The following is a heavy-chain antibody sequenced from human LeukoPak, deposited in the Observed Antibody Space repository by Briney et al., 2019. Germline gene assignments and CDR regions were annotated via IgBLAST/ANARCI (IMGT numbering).Heavy chain of an antibody. CDR1: GGSISSYY. CDR2: IYYSGST. CDR3: ARSSSWHTDAFDI. D-gene: IGHD6-13*01. V-gene: IGHV4-59*01. Sequence: SETLSLTCTVSGGSISSYYWSWIRQPPGKGLEWIGYIYYSGSTNYNPSLKSRVTISVDTSKNQFSLKLSSVTAADTAVYYCARSSSWHTDAFDIWGQGTMVTVSS. J-gene: IGHJ3*02.